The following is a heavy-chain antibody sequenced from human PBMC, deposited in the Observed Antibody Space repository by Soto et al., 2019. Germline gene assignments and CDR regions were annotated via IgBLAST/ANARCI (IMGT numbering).Heavy chain of an antibody. CDR1: GDRFNNYW. Sequence: VESLKISCNGSGDRFNNYWITWVRQMPWKGLEWLARIDPSDSYTNYSPSFEGRVTVSVDKSTSTAYLQWSSLQASDTATYYCATLAPMRQYYFGIDVWGQGTPVTVSS. J-gene: IGHJ6*02. CDR3: ATLAPMRQYYFGIDV. V-gene: IGHV5-10-1*01. CDR2: IDPSDSYT.